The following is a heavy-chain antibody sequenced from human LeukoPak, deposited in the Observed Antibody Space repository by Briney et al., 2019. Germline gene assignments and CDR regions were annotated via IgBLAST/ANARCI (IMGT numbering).Heavy chain of an antibody. V-gene: IGHV3-66*01. CDR2: IYSGGST. Sequence: PGGSLRLSCAASGFTVSSNYMSWVRQAPGKGLEWVSVIYSGGSTYYADSVKDRFTISRDNSKNTLYLQMNSLRAEDTAVYYCARCYSYGLGYGMDVWGQGTTVTVSS. J-gene: IGHJ6*02. D-gene: IGHD5-18*01. CDR3: ARCYSYGLGYGMDV. CDR1: GFTVSSNY.